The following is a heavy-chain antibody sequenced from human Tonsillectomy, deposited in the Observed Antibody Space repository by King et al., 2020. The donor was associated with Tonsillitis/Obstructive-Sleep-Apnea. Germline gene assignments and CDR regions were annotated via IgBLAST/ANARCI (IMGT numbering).Heavy chain of an antibody. CDR2: ITRSSTYT. J-gene: IGHJ6*03. Sequence: LVQSGGGLVKPGGSLRLSCAASGFTFIDYYMSWIRQAPGKGLEWLSVITRSSTYTNYADSVRGRFTISRDNAKNSLYLQMNSLRAEDTAVYYCARVVEVPAAIVYYYYMDVWGKGTTVTVSS. CDR1: GFTFIDYY. D-gene: IGHD2-2*02. V-gene: IGHV3-11*05. CDR3: ARVVEVPAAIVYYYYMDV.